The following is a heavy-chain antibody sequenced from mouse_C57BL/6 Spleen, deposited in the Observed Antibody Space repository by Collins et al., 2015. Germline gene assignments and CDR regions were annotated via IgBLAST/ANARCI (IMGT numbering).Heavy chain of an antibody. CDR2: ISYSGST. CDR1: GYSITSDYA. V-gene: IGHV3-2*02. J-gene: IGHJ1*01. D-gene: IGHD1-1*01. CDR3: ARLLRSWYFDV. Sequence: DVQLQESGPGLVKPSQSLSLTCTVTGYSITSDYAWNWIRQFPGNKLEWMGYISYSGSTSYNPSLKGRISITRDTSKNQFFLQLNSVTTEDTATYYCARLLRSWYFDVWGAGTTVTVSS.